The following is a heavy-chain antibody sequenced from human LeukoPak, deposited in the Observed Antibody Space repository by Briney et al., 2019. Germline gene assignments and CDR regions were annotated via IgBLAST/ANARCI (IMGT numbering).Heavy chain of an antibody. D-gene: IGHD2-2*01. CDR3: ARDRPPSRTYPIFDY. J-gene: IGHJ4*02. CDR2: ISSSSSTI. V-gene: IGHV3-48*01. Sequence: PGGSLRLSCAASGFTFSSYSMNWVRQAPGKGLEWVSYISSSSSTIYYADSVKGRFTISRDNAKNSLYLQMNSLRVEDTAVYYCARDRPPSRTYPIFDYWGQGILVTVSS. CDR1: GFTFSSYS.